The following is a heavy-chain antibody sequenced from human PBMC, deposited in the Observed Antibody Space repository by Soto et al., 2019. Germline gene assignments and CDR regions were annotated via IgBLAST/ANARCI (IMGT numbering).Heavy chain of an antibody. CDR3: ARDADYVVSRGGMDV. D-gene: IGHD4-17*01. CDR2: IYYSGST. CDR1: GGSVNNANYF. Sequence: QVRLEESGPGLVKPSETLSPICSVSGGSVNNANYFWNWIRHHPEHGLEWIGYIYYSGSTRYNPSFKSRTTLSIDPSQNQFSLRLNSVTVADTAVYFCARDADYVVSRGGMDVWGRGTTVTVSS. J-gene: IGHJ6*02. V-gene: IGHV4-31*03.